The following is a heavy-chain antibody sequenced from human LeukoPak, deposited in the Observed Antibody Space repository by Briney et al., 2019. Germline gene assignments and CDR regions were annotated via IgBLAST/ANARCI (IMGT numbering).Heavy chain of an antibody. CDR1: GFTFSSYS. CDR3: AKTWRGRGYYGYGPSEYSYYMDV. V-gene: IGHV3-23*01. CDR2: ISGSGGST. J-gene: IGHJ6*03. Sequence: PGGSLRLSCAASGFTFSSYSMNWVRQAPGKGLEWVSAISGSGGSTYYADSVKGRFTISRDNSKNTLWLQMNSLKGEDTAVYYCAKTWRGRGYYGYGPSEYSYYMDVWGKGTTVTISS. D-gene: IGHD3-10*01.